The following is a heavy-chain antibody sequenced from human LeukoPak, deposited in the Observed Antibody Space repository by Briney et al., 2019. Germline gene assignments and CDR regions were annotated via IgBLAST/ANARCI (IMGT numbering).Heavy chain of an antibody. CDR2: IYYSGNT. CDR3: ARANFDYGDSGYFDY. V-gene: IGHV4-39*07. D-gene: IGHD4-17*01. CDR1: GGSISSSSYY. J-gene: IGHJ4*02. Sequence: SETLSLTCTVSGGSISSSSYYWGWIRQPPGKGLEWIGSIYYSGNTYYNPSLKSRVTISVDRSKNQFSLKLSSVTAADTAVYYCARANFDYGDSGYFDYWGQGTLVTVSS.